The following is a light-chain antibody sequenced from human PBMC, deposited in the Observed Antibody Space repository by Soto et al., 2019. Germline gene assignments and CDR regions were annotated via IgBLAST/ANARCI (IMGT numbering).Light chain of an antibody. J-gene: IGKJ5*01. CDR1: QRISSF. CDR3: QQANSFPLT. Sequence: DIQMTQSPSSLSAAIGDRVTITCRASQRISSFVNWYQQKPGKAPNLLIFASNTLKSGVPSRFSGSGSETDFTLTISSLQPEDFATYYCQQANSFPLTFGGGTRLEIK. CDR2: ASN. V-gene: IGKV1-12*01.